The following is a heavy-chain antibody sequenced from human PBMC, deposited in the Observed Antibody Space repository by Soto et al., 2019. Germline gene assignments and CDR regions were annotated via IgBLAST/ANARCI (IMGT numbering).Heavy chain of an antibody. D-gene: IGHD6-19*01. CDR1: RDSLTRIC. CDR2: ISAHNGNT. J-gene: IGHJ3*02. Sequence: GAPSKVSCKASRDSLTRICISWARQAPGQGLEWMGWISAHNGNTNYVQKFQGRVTMTRDTSTRTVYMELRSLRSEDTAVYYCARQMYSSGWTNDAFDIWGQGTMVTVSS. V-gene: IGHV1-18*01. CDR3: ARQMYSSGWTNDAFDI.